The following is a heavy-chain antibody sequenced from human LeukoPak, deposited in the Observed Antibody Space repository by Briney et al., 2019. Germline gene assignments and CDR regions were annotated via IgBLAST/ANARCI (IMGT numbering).Heavy chain of an antibody. V-gene: IGHV4-39*01. J-gene: IGHJ4*02. D-gene: IGHD1-26*01. Sequence: SETLSLTCTVSGGSIRSSTYYWGWIRQPPGTGLEWIGNIDYSGSTYYNPSLKSRVTISVDTSKNQFSLKLSSVTAADTAVYYCARRRVGAIDYWGQGTLVTVSS. CDR3: ARRRVGAIDY. CDR2: IDYSGST. CDR1: GGSIRSSTYY.